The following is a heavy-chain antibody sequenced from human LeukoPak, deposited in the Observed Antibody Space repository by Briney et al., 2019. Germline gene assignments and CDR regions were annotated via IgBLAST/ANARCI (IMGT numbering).Heavy chain of an antibody. CDR1: GFTFSSYG. Sequence: GGSLRLSCAASGFTFSSYGMHWVRQAPGKGLEWVAFIRYDGSNKYYADSVKGRFTISRDNSKNTLYLQMNSLRAEDTAVYYCAKDRWDDFWSGSPRWFDPWGQGTLVTVSS. D-gene: IGHD3-3*01. J-gene: IGHJ5*02. CDR3: AKDRWDDFWSGSPRWFDP. CDR2: IRYDGSNK. V-gene: IGHV3-30*02.